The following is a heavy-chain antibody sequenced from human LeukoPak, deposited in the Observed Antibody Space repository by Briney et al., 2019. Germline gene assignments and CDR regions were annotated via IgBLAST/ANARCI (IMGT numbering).Heavy chain of an antibody. CDR1: GFTFSSYA. CDR2: ISGSGGST. CDR3: AKGEFGYCSSTSCPNWFDP. Sequence: GGSLRLSCAASGFTFSSYAMSGVRQAPGKGLEWVSAISGSGGSTYYADSVKGRFTISRDNSKNTLYLQMNSLRAEDTAVYYCAKGEFGYCSSTSCPNWFDPWGQGTLVTVFS. J-gene: IGHJ5*02. V-gene: IGHV3-23*01. D-gene: IGHD2-2*01.